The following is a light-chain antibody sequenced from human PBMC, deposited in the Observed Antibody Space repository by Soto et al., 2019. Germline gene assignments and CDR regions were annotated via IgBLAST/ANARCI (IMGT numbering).Light chain of an antibody. CDR2: LNSDGSH. Sequence: QSVLTQSPSASASLGASVQLTCTLSSGYSTYAIAWHQQQPEKGPRYLMKLNSDGSHSKGDGIPDRFSGSSSGAERYLTISSRQSEDEADYYCQTWGTGTWVFGGGTKLTVL. V-gene: IGLV4-69*01. CDR3: QTWGTGTWV. J-gene: IGLJ3*02. CDR1: SGYSTYA.